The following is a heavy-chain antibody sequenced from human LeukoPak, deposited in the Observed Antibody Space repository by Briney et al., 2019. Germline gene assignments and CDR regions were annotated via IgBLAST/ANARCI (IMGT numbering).Heavy chain of an antibody. CDR1: GLTFANYW. J-gene: IGHJ5*02. D-gene: IGHD2-21*01. V-gene: IGHV3-74*03. CDR2: VKSDGAGT. CDR3: ATGVGSYSAS. Sequence: AGGSLRLSCAASGLTFANYWMHWVRQAPGKGLVWVSRVKSDGAGTTYADSVKGRCTISTENAKNTAHLQLNSMRAEDTAVYYCATGVGSYSASWGQGTLVTVSS.